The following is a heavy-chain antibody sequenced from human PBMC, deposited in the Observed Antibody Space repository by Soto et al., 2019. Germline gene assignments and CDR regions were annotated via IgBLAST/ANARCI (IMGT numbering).Heavy chain of an antibody. CDR2: INHSGST. CDR1: GGSFSGYY. D-gene: IGHD2-8*01. Sequence: SETLSLTCAVYGGSFSGYYWSWIRQPPGKGLEWIGEINHSGSTNYNPSLKSRVTISVDTSNNQVSLQLSSVTPDDTAVYYCVRLIGNSRLDTWGQGTLVTVSS. CDR3: VRLIGNSRLDT. V-gene: IGHV4-34*01. J-gene: IGHJ5*02.